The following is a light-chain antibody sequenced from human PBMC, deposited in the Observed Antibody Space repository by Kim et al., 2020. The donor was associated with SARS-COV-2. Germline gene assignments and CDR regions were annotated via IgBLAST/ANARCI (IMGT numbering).Light chain of an antibody. CDR2: RNN. CDR3: SALGSSRSARWV. J-gene: IGLJ3*02. V-gene: IGLV10-54*02. Sequence: ATPSTENSNNIGNQGAAGRQQQQGRPPTLLSYRNNNRPSGVSAEFSSSRSGSNAALTITGLQPEDEADYYCSALGSSRSARWVFGAGTQLTVL. CDR1: SNNIGNQG.